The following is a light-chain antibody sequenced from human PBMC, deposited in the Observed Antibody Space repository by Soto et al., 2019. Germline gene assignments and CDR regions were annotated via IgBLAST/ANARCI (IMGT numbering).Light chain of an antibody. Sequence: DIVLTQSPGTLSLSPGDRATLSCRASQSDGSNDLAWYQQKPGQAPRLLIYGTASRAAGIPDRFTGSGSGTDVTLTISRLEPEDFAVYYCQRDDNSSWTFGPGTKVDIK. CDR1: QSDGSND. J-gene: IGKJ1*01. CDR2: GTA. V-gene: IGKV3-20*01. CDR3: QRDDNSSWT.